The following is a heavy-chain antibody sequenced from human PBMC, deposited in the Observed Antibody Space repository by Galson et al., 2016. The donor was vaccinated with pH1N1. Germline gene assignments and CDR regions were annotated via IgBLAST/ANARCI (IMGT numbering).Heavy chain of an antibody. Sequence: PALVKPTQTLTLTCTFSGFSLSTSGMCVSWIRQPPGKALKWLALIDWDDDKYYSTSLKTRLTISKDTSKNQVVLTMTNMDPVDTATYYCARLDYGDYSGYFEYWGQGTLVTVSS. CDR2: IDWDDDK. V-gene: IGHV2-70*01. CDR3: ARLDYGDYSGYFEY. CDR1: GFSLSTSGMC. D-gene: IGHD4-17*01. J-gene: IGHJ4*02.